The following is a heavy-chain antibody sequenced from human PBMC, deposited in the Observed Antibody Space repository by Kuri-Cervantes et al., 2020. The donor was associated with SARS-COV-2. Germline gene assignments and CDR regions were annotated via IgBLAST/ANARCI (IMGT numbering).Heavy chain of an antibody. CDR2: INWNGGST. CDR1: GFTFDDYG. J-gene: IGHJ6*02. CDR3: ARSGSSWYAKPLFYYYGMDV. V-gene: IGHV3-20*04. D-gene: IGHD6-13*01. Sequence: GGSLRLSCAASGFTFDDYGMSWVRQAPGKGLEWVSGINWNGGSTGYADSVKGRFTISRDNAKNSLYLQMNSLRAEDTAVYYCARSGSSWYAKPLFYYYGMDVWGQGTTVTVSS.